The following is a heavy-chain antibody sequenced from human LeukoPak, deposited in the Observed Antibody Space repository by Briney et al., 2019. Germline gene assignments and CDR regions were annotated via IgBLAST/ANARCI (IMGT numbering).Heavy chain of an antibody. Sequence: GGSLRLSCAASGFTFSSYAKSWVRQAPGKPLEWVSGISASGRRTFYADSVKGRFTISRDNSKNSLYLQMNSLRAEDTPVYYCASNSGSYPHSDYWGQGTLVTVSS. CDR1: GFTFSSYA. J-gene: IGHJ4*02. D-gene: IGHD1-26*01. V-gene: IGHV3-23*01. CDR2: ISASGRRT. CDR3: ASNSGSYPHSDY.